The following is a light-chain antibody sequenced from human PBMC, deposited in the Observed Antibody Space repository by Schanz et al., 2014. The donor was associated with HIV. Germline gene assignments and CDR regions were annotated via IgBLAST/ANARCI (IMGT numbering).Light chain of an antibody. J-gene: IGLJ3*02. CDR2: SNN. V-gene: IGLV1-44*01. Sequence: QSVLTQPPSVSGTPGQRVTISCSGSSSNIGTNAVNWYQQLPGTAPKLLIQSNNQRPSGVPDRFSGSKSGTSASLAISGLQSEDEADYYCAAWDDNLDGWVFGGGTKLTVL. CDR1: SSNIGTNA. CDR3: AAWDDNLDGWV.